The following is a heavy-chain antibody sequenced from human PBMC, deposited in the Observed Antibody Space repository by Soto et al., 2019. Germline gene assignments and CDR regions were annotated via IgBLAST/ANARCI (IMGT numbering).Heavy chain of an antibody. CDR2: ISSSSSYT. J-gene: IGHJ4*02. CDR1: GFTFSDYY. CDR3: ARAIAAAGTKLYYFDY. V-gene: IGHV3-11*05. D-gene: IGHD6-13*01. Sequence: QVQLVESGGGLVKPGGSLRLSCAASGFTFSDYYMSWIRQAPGKGLEWVSYISSSSSYTNYADSVKGRFTISRDNAKNXLYLQMNSLRAEDTAVYYCARAIAAAGTKLYYFDYWGQGTLVTVSS.